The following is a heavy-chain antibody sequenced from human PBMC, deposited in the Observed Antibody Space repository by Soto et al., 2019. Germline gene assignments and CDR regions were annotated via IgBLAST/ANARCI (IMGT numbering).Heavy chain of an antibody. Sequence: PGESLKISCQGSGYSFASYWIGWVRQMPGKDLEWMGIIYPGDSDTRYSPSFQGQVTISADKSLRTAYLQWTSLNASDTALYYCARTRSFTLGFYYDGMGVWGQGTTVTVAS. V-gene: IGHV5-51*01. J-gene: IGHJ6*02. CDR1: GYSFASYW. CDR2: IYPGDSDT. CDR3: ARTRSFTLGFYYDGMGV. D-gene: IGHD2-2*03.